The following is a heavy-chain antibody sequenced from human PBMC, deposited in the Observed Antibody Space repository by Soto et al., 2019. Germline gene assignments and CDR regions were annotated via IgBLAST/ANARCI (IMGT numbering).Heavy chain of an antibody. Sequence: AGGSLRLSCAASGFTFSSYGMHWVRQAPGKGLEWVAVISYDGSNKYYADSVKGRFTISRDNSKNTLYLQMNSLRAEDTAVYYCAKGYSGYSSGWSFDYWGQGTLVTVS. J-gene: IGHJ4*02. CDR1: GFTFSSYG. V-gene: IGHV3-30*18. D-gene: IGHD6-19*01. CDR2: ISYDGSNK. CDR3: AKGYSGYSSGWSFDY.